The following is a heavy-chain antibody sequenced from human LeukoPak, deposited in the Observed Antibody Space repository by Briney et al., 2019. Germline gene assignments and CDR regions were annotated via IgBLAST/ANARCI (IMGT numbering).Heavy chain of an antibody. Sequence: GGSLRLSCAASGFTFTSYSMNWVRQAPGKGLEWVSTISGGGGSTYYADSVKGRFTISRDNSKNTLYLQVNSLRAEDTAVYYCARYCSGGSYYYGMDVWGQGTTVTVSS. J-gene: IGHJ6*02. CDR1: GFTFTSYS. V-gene: IGHV3-23*01. CDR2: ISGGGGST. CDR3: ARYCSGGSYYYGMDV. D-gene: IGHD2-15*01.